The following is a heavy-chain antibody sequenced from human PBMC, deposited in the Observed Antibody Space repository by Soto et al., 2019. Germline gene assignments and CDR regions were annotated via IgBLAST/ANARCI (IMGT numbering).Heavy chain of an antibody. Sequence: ASVKVSCKASGYSFSTYHIHWVRQAPGQGLEWLGFINPDGGATNYAQKFQGRLRLARDTPTSTVSMEPSSLGHDDTAVYYCARGGIVLVPASEGNWFDPWGQGTLVTVSS. CDR3: ARGGIVLVPASEGNWFDP. CDR1: GYSFSTYH. D-gene: IGHD2-2*01. CDR2: INPDGGAT. V-gene: IGHV1-46*01. J-gene: IGHJ5*02.